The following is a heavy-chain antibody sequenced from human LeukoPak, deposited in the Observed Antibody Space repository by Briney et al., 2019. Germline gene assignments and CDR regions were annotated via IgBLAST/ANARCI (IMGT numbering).Heavy chain of an antibody. CDR1: GFTFSSYS. CDR3: ARSDIVVVVAPVDY. CDR2: ISSSSSYI. J-gene: IGHJ4*02. V-gene: IGHV3-21*01. D-gene: IGHD2-15*01. Sequence: GGSLRLSCAASGFTFSSYSMNWVRQAPGKGLEWVSSISSSSSYIYYADSVKGRFTISRDNAKNSLYLQMNSLRAEDTAVYYCARSDIVVVVAPVDYWGQGTLVTVSS.